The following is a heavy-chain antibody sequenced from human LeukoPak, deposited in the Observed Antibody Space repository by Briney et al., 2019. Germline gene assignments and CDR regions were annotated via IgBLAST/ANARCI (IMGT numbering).Heavy chain of an antibody. CDR1: GFTFSSYG. J-gene: IGHJ4*02. CDR3: ANGQYYYDSSGYFDY. V-gene: IGHV3-30*18. D-gene: IGHD3-22*01. CDR2: ISYDGSNK. Sequence: GGSLRLSCAASGFTFSSYGMHWVRQAPGKGLEWVAVISYDGSNKYYADSVKGRFTISRDNSKNTLYLQMNSLRAEDTAVYYCANGQYYYDSSGYFDYWGQGTLVTVSS.